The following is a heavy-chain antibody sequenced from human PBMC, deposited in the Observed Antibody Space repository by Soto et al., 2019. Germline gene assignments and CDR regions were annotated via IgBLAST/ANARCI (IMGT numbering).Heavy chain of an antibody. D-gene: IGHD7-27*01. CDR2: INPSGGST. V-gene: IGHV1-46*01. CDR1: GYTFTSYY. CDR3: ARERLGRAVDYYYYGMDV. J-gene: IGHJ6*02. Sequence: ASVKVSCKASGYTFTSYYMHWVRQAPGQGLEWMGIINPSGGSTSYAQKFQGRVTMTRDTSTSTVYMELSSLRSEDTAVYYCARERLGRAVDYYYYGMDVWGQGTTVTVS.